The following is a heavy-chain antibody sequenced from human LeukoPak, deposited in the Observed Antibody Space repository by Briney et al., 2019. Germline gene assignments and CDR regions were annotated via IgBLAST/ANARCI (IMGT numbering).Heavy chain of an antibody. CDR3: ARDRERGYYYYYMDV. V-gene: IGHV1-2*02. J-gene: IGHJ6*03. CDR2: INPNSGGT. D-gene: IGHD3-10*01. CDR1: GYTFTSYG. Sequence: ASVKVSCKASGYTFTSYGFSWVRQAPGQGLEWMGWINPNSGGTNYAQKFQGRVTMTRDTSISTAYMELSRLRSDDTAVYYCARDRERGYYYYYMDVWGKGTTVTVSS.